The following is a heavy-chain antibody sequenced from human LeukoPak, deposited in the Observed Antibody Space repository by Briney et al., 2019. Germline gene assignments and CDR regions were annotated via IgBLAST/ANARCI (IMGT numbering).Heavy chain of an antibody. V-gene: IGHV4-4*07. D-gene: IGHD3-10*01. CDR2: IYNTGST. Sequence: SGTLSLTCTVSGGSIISSYFWSWIRQPAGKGLEWIGRIYNTGSTDFNPSLKSRVTMSVDTSKNQFSLKLSSVTAADTAVYYCAKYASGSLVVWGQGTLVTVSS. CDR1: GGSIISSYF. CDR3: AKYASGSLVV. J-gene: IGHJ4*02.